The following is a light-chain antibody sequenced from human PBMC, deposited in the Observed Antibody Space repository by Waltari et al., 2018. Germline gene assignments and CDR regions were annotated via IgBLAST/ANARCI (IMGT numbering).Light chain of an antibody. CDR3: QQYDNYWT. Sequence: DIQMTQSPPTLSASVVDRVTITCRASRSITNWLAWYQEKPGKAPKLLIYRASNLESGVPSRFSGSGSGTEFTLTISSLQPDDFATYYCQQYDNYWTFGQGTKVEIK. CDR1: RSITNW. CDR2: RAS. J-gene: IGKJ1*01. V-gene: IGKV1-5*03.